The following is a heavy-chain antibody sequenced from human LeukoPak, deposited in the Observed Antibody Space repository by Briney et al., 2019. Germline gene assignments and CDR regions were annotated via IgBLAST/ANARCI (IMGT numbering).Heavy chain of an antibody. J-gene: IGHJ3*02. CDR2: INSDGSST. Sequence: GGSLRLSCAASGFTFSSYWMHWVRHPPGKGLVWVSRINSDGSSTSYAASVKGRFTISRDNAKNTLYLQMNNLRAEDTAVYYCSSVNSHAFDIWGRGTMVTVSS. V-gene: IGHV3-74*01. CDR3: SSVNSHAFDI. D-gene: IGHD4-23*01. CDR1: GFTFSSYW.